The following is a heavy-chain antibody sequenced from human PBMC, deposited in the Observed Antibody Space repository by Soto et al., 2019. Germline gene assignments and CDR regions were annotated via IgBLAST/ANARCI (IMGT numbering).Heavy chain of an antibody. CDR3: AHDRELASTGWYGSDYFES. D-gene: IGHD6-19*01. J-gene: IGHJ4*02. Sequence: QITLKESGPTLVKPTQTLTLKCSFSGFSLTSSGVGVNWIRQPPGKALEGLAVFYWDDDKRYSPSLKSRLSITKDTAKNQVVLTMTNMDPLDTATYYCAHDRELASTGWYGSDYFESWGQGILVTVSS. CDR2: FYWDDDK. CDR1: GFSLTSSGVG. V-gene: IGHV2-5*02.